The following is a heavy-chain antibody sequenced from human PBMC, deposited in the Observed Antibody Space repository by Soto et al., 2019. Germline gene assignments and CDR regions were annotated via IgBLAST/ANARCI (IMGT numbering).Heavy chain of an antibody. CDR2: ISGSGGST. J-gene: IGHJ4*02. Sequence: PGGSLRLSCASSGFTFSSYAMSWVRQAPGKGLEWVSAISGSGGSTYYADSVKGRFTISRDNSKNTLYLQMNSLRAEDTAVYYCAKDHDLVGATSSDFDYWGQGTLVTVSS. CDR1: GFTFSSYA. D-gene: IGHD1-26*01. V-gene: IGHV3-23*01. CDR3: AKDHDLVGATSSDFDY.